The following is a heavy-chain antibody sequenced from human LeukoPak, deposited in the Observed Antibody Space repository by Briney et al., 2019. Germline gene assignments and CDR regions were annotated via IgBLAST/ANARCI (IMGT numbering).Heavy chain of an antibody. J-gene: IGHJ4*02. CDR3: AREDGYIDY. CDR1: GGSISSSSYY. CDR2: IYYSGSA. D-gene: IGHD5-24*01. Sequence: SETLSLTCTVSGGSISSSSYYWGWIRQPPGKGLEWIGSIYYSGSAYYNPSLKSRVTISVDTSKNQFSLKLSSVTAADTAVYYCAREDGYIDYWGQGTLVTVSS. V-gene: IGHV4-39*07.